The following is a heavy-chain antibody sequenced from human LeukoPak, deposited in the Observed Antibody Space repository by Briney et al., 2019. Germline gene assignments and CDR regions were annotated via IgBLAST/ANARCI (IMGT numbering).Heavy chain of an antibody. CDR3: ARASRGFGELYRPYNWFDP. D-gene: IGHD3-10*01. CDR1: GGSISSYY. Sequence: SETLSLTCTVSGGSISSYYWSWIRQPPGKGLEWIGYIYYSGSANYNPSLKSRVTISVDTSKNQFSLKLSSVTAADTAVYYCARASRGFGELYRPYNWFDPWGQGTLVTVSS. J-gene: IGHJ5*02. V-gene: IGHV4-59*01. CDR2: IYYSGSA.